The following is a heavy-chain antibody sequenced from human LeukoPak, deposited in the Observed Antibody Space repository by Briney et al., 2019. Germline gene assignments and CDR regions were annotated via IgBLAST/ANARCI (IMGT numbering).Heavy chain of an antibody. D-gene: IGHD1-14*01. CDR2: IYYSGST. V-gene: IGHV4-59*08. Sequence: SETLSLTCTVSGDSISTYYWSWIRQPPGKGLEWIGYIYYSGSTNYNPSLKSRVTISVDTSKNQFSLKLSSVTAADTAVYYCARLTREPDYYYYYMDVWGKGTTVTVSS. CDR3: ARLTREPDYYYYYMDV. J-gene: IGHJ6*03. CDR1: GDSISTYY.